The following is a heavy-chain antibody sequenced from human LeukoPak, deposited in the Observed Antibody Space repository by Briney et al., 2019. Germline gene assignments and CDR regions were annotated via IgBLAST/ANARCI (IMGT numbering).Heavy chain of an antibody. CDR1: GFTFSSSA. V-gene: IGHV3-23*01. J-gene: IGHJ4*02. Sequence: GGSLRLSCAASGFTFSSSAMSWVRQALGKGLEWVSAISGSGGSTYYADSVKGRFTISRDNSKNTLYLQMNSLRAEDTAVYYYAKFLPTHIVVANYYFDYWGQGTLVTVSS. CDR2: ISGSGGST. D-gene: IGHD2-21*01. CDR3: AKFLPTHIVVANYYFDY.